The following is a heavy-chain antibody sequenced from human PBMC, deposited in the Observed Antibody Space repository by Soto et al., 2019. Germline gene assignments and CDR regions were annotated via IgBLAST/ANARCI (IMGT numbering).Heavy chain of an antibody. CDR3: ARDRLMATAGTARHYFGLDV. CDR1: GGSIRSGGYY. D-gene: IGHD5-18*01. Sequence: SETLSLTCTVSGGSIRSGGYYWSWVRQSPRRGLEWIGNIYYSGSTYYNPSLKSRLTISVDTSKNQFSLNLSAVTAADTAVYYCARDRLMATAGTARHYFGLDVWGQGTTVTVSS. V-gene: IGHV4-31*03. CDR2: IYYSGST. J-gene: IGHJ6*02.